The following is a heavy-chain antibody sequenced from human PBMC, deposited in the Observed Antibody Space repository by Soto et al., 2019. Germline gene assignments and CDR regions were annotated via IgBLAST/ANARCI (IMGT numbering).Heavy chain of an antibody. CDR2: IIPIFGTA. CDR3: ASVETQMYYSGMDV. Sequence: QVQLVQSGAEVKKPGSSVKVSCKASGGTFSSYAISWVRQAPGQGLEWMGGIIPIFGTADYAQKFQGRVTITADESTSTAYMELRSLRSEHTAVYYCASVETQMYYSGMDVWGQGTTVTASS. CDR1: GGTFSSYA. V-gene: IGHV1-69*12. D-gene: IGHD2-15*01. J-gene: IGHJ6*02.